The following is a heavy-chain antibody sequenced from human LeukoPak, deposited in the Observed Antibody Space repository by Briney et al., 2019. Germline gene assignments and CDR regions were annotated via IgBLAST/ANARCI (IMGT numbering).Heavy chain of an antibody. D-gene: IGHD1-1*01. CDR2: IKQDGSEK. CDR1: GFTFSTYW. J-gene: IGHJ4*02. CDR3: ARESGAVGRPVDY. V-gene: IGHV3-7*04. Sequence: GGSLRLSCAASGFTFSTYWMSWVRQAPGKGLEWVANIKQDGSEKYYVASVKGRFTISRENAKKSLYLQMNSLRAEDTAVYYCARESGAVGRPVDYWGQGTLVTVSS.